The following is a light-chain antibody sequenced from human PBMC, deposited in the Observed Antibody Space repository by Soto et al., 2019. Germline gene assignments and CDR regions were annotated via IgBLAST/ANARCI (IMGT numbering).Light chain of an antibody. CDR3: QHYNSYSEA. CDR2: KAS. J-gene: IGKJ1*01. CDR1: QDISNY. Sequence: DIQMTQSPSSLSASVGDRFTITFHSSQDISNYLNWYQQKPGKAPKLLIYKASTLKSGVPSRFSGSGSGTEFTLTISSLQPDDFATYYCQHYNSYSEAFGQGTKVDIK. V-gene: IGKV1-5*03.